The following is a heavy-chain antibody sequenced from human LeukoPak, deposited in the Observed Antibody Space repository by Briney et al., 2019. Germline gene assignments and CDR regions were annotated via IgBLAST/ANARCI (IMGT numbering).Heavy chain of an antibody. CDR1: VDTFTTYD. CDR2: MNPNSGNT. D-gene: IGHD3-3*01. V-gene: IGHV1-8*01. Sequence: ASVKVSCKASVDTFTTYDVNWVRQATGQGLEWMGWMNPNSGNTGYAQKFQGRLTMTRNTSISTAYMVLSSLRSDDTAVYYCVRTAGIFWSGAYYFDSWGQGTLVTVSS. CDR3: VRTAGIFWSGAYYFDS. J-gene: IGHJ4*02.